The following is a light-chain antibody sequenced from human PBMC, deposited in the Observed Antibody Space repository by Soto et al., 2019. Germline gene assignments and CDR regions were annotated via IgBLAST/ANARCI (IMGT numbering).Light chain of an antibody. Sequence: DIVMTQSPLSLPVTPGEPASISCRSSQSLLHSNGYNYLDWYLQKPGQSPQLLIYLGSNRASGVLDRFSGSGSGTDFTLKISRVEAEDVGVYYCVQALQTPQTFGQGTKLAIK. CDR3: VQALQTPQT. V-gene: IGKV2-28*01. J-gene: IGKJ2*01. CDR2: LGS. CDR1: QSLLHSNGYNY.